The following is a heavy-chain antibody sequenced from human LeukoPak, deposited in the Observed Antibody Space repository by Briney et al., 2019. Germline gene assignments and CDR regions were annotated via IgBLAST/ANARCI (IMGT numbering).Heavy chain of an antibody. Sequence: GGSLRLSCAASGFTFSSYGMHWVRQAPGKGLEWVSFIRYDGSNEYYADSVRGRFTISRDNSKNTLYLQMNSLRAEDMALYYCAKASGATRLNAFDIWGQGTMVTVSS. J-gene: IGHJ3*02. CDR1: GFTFSSYG. CDR2: IRYDGSNE. V-gene: IGHV3-30*02. CDR3: AKASGATRLNAFDI. D-gene: IGHD6-6*01.